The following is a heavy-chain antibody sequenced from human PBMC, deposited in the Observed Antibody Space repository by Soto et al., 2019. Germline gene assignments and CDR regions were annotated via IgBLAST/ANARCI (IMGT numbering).Heavy chain of an antibody. Sequence: EVQLLESGGGLVQPGGSLRLSCAASGFTFSSYAMSWVRQAPGKGLEWVSAMSGSGGSTYYADSAKGRFTISRDNSKNTLYLQMNSLRAEDTAVYYCAKGPCDQDAFDIWGQGTMVTVSS. CDR1: GFTFSSYA. CDR2: MSGSGGST. CDR3: AKGPCDQDAFDI. D-gene: IGHD2-2*01. V-gene: IGHV3-23*01. J-gene: IGHJ3*02.